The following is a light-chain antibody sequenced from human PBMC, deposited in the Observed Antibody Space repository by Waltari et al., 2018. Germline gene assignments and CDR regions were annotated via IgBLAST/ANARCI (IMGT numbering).Light chain of an antibody. CDR3: QTGGHGTWV. CDR1: SGYSSNV. Sequence: QLVLTQSPSASASLGASVKLTCTLSSGYSSNVIAWHQQQPEKGARYLMTVNSDGSHSKGGEIPDRFSGSGSGAERYLTISSLQSEDEADYYCQTGGHGTWVFGGGTKLTVL. V-gene: IGLV4-69*01. J-gene: IGLJ3*02. CDR2: VNSDGSH.